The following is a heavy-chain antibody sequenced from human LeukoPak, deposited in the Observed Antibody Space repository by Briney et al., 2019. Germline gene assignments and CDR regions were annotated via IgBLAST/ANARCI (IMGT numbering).Heavy chain of an antibody. CDR3: AKSIEGVVRGTYYYYSYMDV. CDR2: ISGSGGTT. CDR1: GLTFSSDG. J-gene: IGHJ6*03. Sequence: GGSLRLSCAASGLTFSSDGMSWVRQAPGKGLEWVAAISGSGGTTYYADSVKGRFTISRDNSKKTLYLQMSSLGADDTAVYFCAKSIEGVVRGTYYYYSYMDVWGKGTTVTVSS. V-gene: IGHV3-23*01. D-gene: IGHD3-3*01.